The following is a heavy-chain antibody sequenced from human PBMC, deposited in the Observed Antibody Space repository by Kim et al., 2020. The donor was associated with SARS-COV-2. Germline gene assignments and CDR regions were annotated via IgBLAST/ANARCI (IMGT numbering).Heavy chain of an antibody. J-gene: IGHJ3*02. D-gene: IGHD2-15*01. V-gene: IGHV3-53*01. CDR3: ARTPGGRGAFDI. Sequence: YADSVKGRLTISRDNSKNTLYLQMNSLRAEDTAVYYCARTPGGRGAFDIWGQGTMVTVSS.